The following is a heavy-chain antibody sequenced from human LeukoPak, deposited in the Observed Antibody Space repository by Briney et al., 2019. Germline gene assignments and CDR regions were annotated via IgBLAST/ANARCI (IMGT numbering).Heavy chain of an antibody. CDR2: IEQDGSEK. Sequence: GGSLRLSCAASGFTFSSYWMSWVRQAPGKGLEWVANIEQDGSEKYYVDSVKGRFTISRDNAKNSLYLQMNSLRAEDTAVYYCARDPDTYYYDSSGLDYWGQGTLVTVSS. V-gene: IGHV3-7*03. CDR3: ARDPDTYYYDSSGLDY. J-gene: IGHJ4*02. CDR1: GFTFSSYW. D-gene: IGHD3-22*01.